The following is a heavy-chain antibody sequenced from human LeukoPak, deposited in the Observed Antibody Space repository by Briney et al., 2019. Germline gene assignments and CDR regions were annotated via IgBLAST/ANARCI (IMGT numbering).Heavy chain of an antibody. D-gene: IGHD1-26*01. Sequence: PGRSLRLSCAASGFTFDDYAMHWVRQAPGKGLEWVSGISWNSGSIGYADSVKGRFTISRDNAKNSLYLQMNSLRAEDTAVYYCASTRRIVGATDKNDYWGQGTLVTVSS. CDR2: ISWNSGSI. CDR3: ASTRRIVGATDKNDY. V-gene: IGHV3-9*01. J-gene: IGHJ4*02. CDR1: GFTFDDYA.